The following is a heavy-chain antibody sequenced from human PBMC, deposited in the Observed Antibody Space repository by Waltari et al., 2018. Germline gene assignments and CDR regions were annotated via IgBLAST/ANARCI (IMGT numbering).Heavy chain of an antibody. CDR1: GFTFSNYW. V-gene: IGHV3-7*03. CDR3: ASQIRYNSGWIPFDY. J-gene: IGHJ4*02. D-gene: IGHD6-19*01. CDR2: RMKDGGVK. Sequence: EVQLAESGGGLVQPGGSLRLACEGSGFTFSNYWMSWVRQVQGNGLDGGGTRMKDGGVKHYADCVKCRFTISRDNARNSLYLQMYSLRVEDSAIYYCASQIRYNSGWIPFDYWGQGTLVTVSS.